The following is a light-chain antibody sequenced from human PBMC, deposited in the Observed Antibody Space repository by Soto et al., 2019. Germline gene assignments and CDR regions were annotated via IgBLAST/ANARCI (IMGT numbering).Light chain of an antibody. CDR3: CSYAGSYTVV. V-gene: IGLV2-11*01. CDR1: SRDVGAYNY. Sequence: QSALTQPRSVSGSPGQSVTISCSGTSRDVGAYNYVSWYQQHPGKFPKLMIYDVSRRPSGVPDRFSGSKSGNTASLTISGLQADDEADYYCCSYAGSYTVVFGGGTKLTVL. J-gene: IGLJ3*02. CDR2: DVS.